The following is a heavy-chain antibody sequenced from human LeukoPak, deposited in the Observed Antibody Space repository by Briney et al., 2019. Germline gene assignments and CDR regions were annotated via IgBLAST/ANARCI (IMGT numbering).Heavy chain of an antibody. J-gene: IGHJ4*02. CDR2: IYHSGST. CDR3: ARAKRNRYSGSYGEYYFDY. V-gene: IGHV4-4*02. D-gene: IGHD1-26*01. CDR1: GGSISSSNW. Sequence: SETLSLTCTVSGGSISSSNWWSWVRQPPGKGLEWIGEIYHSGSTNYNPSLRSRVTISVDKSKNQFSLNLSSVTAADTAVYYCARAKRNRYSGSYGEYYFDYWGQGTLVTVSS.